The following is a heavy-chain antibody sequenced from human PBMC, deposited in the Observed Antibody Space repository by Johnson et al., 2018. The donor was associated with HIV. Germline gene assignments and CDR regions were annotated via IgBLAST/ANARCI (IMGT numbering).Heavy chain of an antibody. CDR1: GFTFSSYG. Sequence: QVQLVESGGGLIQPGGSLRLSCAASGFTFSSYGMHWVRQAPGKGLEWVAFIRYDGSNKYNADSVKGRFTISRDNSKNTLYLQMNSLRAEDTALYYCARVTRQGVAFDIWGQGTMVTVYS. D-gene: IGHD3-16*01. J-gene: IGHJ3*02. CDR2: IRYDGSNK. V-gene: IGHV3-30*02. CDR3: ARVTRQGVAFDI.